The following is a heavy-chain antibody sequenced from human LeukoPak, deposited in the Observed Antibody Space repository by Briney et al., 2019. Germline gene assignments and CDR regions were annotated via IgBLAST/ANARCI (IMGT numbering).Heavy chain of an antibody. D-gene: IGHD2-2*01. CDR2: ISSNGGST. V-gene: IGHV3-64D*06. CDR3: VKVSSRKVVVPAAIGYYYGMDV. J-gene: IGHJ6*04. Sequence: GGSLRLSCSASGFTFSIYAMHCVRQAPGKGLEYVSAISSNGGSTYYADSVKGRFTISRDNSKNTLYLQMSSLRAEDTAVYYCVKVSSRKVVVPAAIGYYYGMDVWGKGTTVTVSS. CDR1: GFTFSIYA.